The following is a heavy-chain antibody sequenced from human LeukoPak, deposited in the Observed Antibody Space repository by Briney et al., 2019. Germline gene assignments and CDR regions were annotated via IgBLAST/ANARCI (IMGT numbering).Heavy chain of an antibody. D-gene: IGHD6-6*01. J-gene: IGHJ5*02. CDR3: ARSQYSSSSGRTIWFDP. V-gene: IGHV4-4*07. Sequence: KPSETLSLTCTVSGGSISSYYWSWIRQPAGKGLEWIGRIYTSGSTNYNPSLKGRVTMSVDTSKNQFSPKLSSVTAADTAVYYCARSQYSSSSGRTIWFDPWGQGTLVTVSS. CDR1: GGSISSYY. CDR2: IYTSGST.